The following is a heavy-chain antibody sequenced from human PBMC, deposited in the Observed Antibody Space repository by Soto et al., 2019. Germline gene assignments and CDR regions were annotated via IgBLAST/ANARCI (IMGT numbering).Heavy chain of an antibody. V-gene: IGHV1-2*02. Sequence: ASVKVSCKTSGYSFTDYYLHWVRQAPGQGLQWMGWINPKSGGTKYAHNFQGRVTMTSDTSITTAYMELRRLRSDDTAVYFCAREFVVKALLNAGSLHFDTWGLGSLVTVS. CDR3: AREFVVKALLNAGSLHFDT. CDR2: INPKSGGT. D-gene: IGHD2-21*01. CDR1: GYSFTDYY. J-gene: IGHJ4*02.